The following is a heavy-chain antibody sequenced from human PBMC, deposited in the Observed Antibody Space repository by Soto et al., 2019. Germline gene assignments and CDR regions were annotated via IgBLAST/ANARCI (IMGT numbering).Heavy chain of an antibody. J-gene: IGHJ6*02. CDR3: VRDSYSSSSRIKNGMDV. V-gene: IGHV3-30-3*01. CDR2: ISYDGSNK. D-gene: IGHD6-6*01. Sequence: QVQLVESGGGVVQPGRSLRLSCAASGFTFSSYAMHWVRQAPGKGLEWVAVISYDGSNKYYADSVKGRFTISRDNSKNTLYLQMNSLRAEDTAVYYCVRDSYSSSSRIKNGMDVWGQGTTVTVSS. CDR1: GFTFSSYA.